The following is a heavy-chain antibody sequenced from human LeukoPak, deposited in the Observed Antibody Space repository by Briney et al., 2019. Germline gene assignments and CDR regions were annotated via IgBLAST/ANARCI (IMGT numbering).Heavy chain of an antibody. Sequence: SETLSLTCAVYGGSFSGYYWSWIRQPPGKGLEWIGEINHSGSTNYNPSLKSRVTISVDTSKNQFSLKLSSVTAADTAVYYCARHKLKEIAAPFDYWGQGTLVTVSS. CDR2: INHSGST. CDR1: GGSFSGYY. V-gene: IGHV4-34*01. D-gene: IGHD6-25*01. J-gene: IGHJ4*02. CDR3: ARHKLKEIAAPFDY.